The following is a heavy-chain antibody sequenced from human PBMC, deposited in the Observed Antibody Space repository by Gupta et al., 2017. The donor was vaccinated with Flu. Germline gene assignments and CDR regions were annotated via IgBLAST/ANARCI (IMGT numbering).Heavy chain of an antibody. D-gene: IGHD1-26*01. V-gene: IGHV3-15*01. CDR3: TTGRGRWEY. J-gene: IGHJ4*02. CDR2: IKRKTDVGTT. Sequence: GLEWVGRIKRKTDVGTTEYTAPVEDRFTILRDDSTNTLYLQMNSLKTEDTAVYYCTTGRGRWEYWGQGTQVTVSS.